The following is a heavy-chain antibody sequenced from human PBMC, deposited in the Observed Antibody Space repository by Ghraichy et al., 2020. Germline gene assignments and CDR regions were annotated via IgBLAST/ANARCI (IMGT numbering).Heavy chain of an antibody. Sequence: GGSLRLSCAASGFTFSSYAMSWVRQAPGKGLEWVLAISGSGGSTYYADSVKGRFTISRDNSKNTLYLQMNSLRAEDTAVYYCAKVVLVAATDVRWFDPWGQGTLVTVSS. CDR3: AKVVLVAATDVRWFDP. V-gene: IGHV3-23*01. J-gene: IGHJ5*02. CDR1: GFTFSSYA. D-gene: IGHD2-15*01. CDR2: ISGSGGST.